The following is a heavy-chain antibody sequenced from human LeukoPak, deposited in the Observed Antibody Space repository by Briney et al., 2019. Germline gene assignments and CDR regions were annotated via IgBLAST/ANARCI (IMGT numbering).Heavy chain of an antibody. D-gene: IGHD5-24*01. J-gene: IGHJ3*02. Sequence: GGSLRLSCAASGFTFSIYNIHWVRQAPGKGLEWVSYISSGSTTIYYADSVKGRFTISRDNAKNSLYLEMNGLRAEDTAVYYCARDRDGYNFDALDIWGQGTMVTVSS. CDR1: GFTFSIYN. CDR3: ARDRDGYNFDALDI. CDR2: ISSGSTTI. V-gene: IGHV3-48*04.